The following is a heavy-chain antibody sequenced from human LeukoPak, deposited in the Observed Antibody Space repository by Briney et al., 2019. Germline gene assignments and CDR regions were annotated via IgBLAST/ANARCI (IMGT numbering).Heavy chain of an antibody. Sequence: ASVKLSCKASGGTFSSYAISGVRQAPGQRLEWMGGIIPIFGTANYAQKFQGRVTITTDESTSTAYMELSSLRSEDTALYYFARVSCTDSRCSSYYYIDVWGTGTTVTVSS. CDR1: GGTFSSYA. D-gene: IGHD2-8*02. V-gene: IGHV1-69*05. CDR3: ARVSCTDSRCSSYYYIDV. J-gene: IGHJ6*03. CDR2: IIPIFGTA.